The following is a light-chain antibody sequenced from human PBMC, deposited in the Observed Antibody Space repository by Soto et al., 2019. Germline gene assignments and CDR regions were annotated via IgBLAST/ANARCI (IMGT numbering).Light chain of an antibody. CDR3: SSYASSITLV. CDR1: SSDVGGYDY. V-gene: IGLV2-14*01. CDR2: DVS. Sequence: QSALTQPASVSGSPGQSITISCTGTSSDVGGYDYVSWYQQHPGKAPKLLIFDVSKRPSGVSYRFSGSKSGNTASLTIPGLQAEDEADYYCSSYASSITLVFGGGTKLTVL. J-gene: IGLJ2*01.